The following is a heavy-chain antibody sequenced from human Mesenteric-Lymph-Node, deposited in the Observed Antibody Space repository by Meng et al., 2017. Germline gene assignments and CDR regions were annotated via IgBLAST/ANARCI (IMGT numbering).Heavy chain of an antibody. Sequence: VGPVGPGGGLVQPGGSLGLSCASSGFTVSSNYMSWVRQAPGKGLEWVSVIYSGGSTYYADSVKGRFTISRDNSKNTLYLQMNSLRAEDTAVYYCAREQQLGWFDPWGQGTLVTVSS. CDR1: GFTVSSNY. J-gene: IGHJ5*02. V-gene: IGHV3-53*01. CDR3: AREQQLGWFDP. D-gene: IGHD6-13*01. CDR2: IYSGGST.